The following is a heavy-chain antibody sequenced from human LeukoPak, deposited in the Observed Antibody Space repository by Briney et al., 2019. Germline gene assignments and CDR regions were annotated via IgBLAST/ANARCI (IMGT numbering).Heavy chain of an antibody. CDR3: AKRGVVIRVILVGFHKEAYYFDS. CDR1: GITLSNYG. CDR2: ISDSGGRT. J-gene: IGHJ4*02. Sequence: GGSLRLSCAVSGITLSNYGMSWVRQAPGKGLEWVAGISDSGGRTKYADSVKGRFTISRDNPKNTLYLEMNSLRAEDTAVYFCAKRGVVIRVILVGFHKEAYYFDSWGQGALVTVSS. D-gene: IGHD3-10*01. V-gene: IGHV3-23*01.